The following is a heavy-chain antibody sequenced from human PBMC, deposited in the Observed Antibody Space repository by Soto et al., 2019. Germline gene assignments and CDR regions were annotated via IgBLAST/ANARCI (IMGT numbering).Heavy chain of an antibody. CDR3: ARQRASVVCQAYFDV. CDR2: IYHSGST. CDR1: GDSISSRSYY. Sequence: SETLSLTCTVTGDSISSRSYYWGWIRQPPGKGLEWIGSIYHSGSTYNNPSLRCRFCMSSDTFKDQFSLQLKSVTAADPSLYFCARQRASVVCQAYFDVWGPVSLVTASS. D-gene: IGHD2-21*01. V-gene: IGHV4-39*01. J-gene: IGHJ4*02.